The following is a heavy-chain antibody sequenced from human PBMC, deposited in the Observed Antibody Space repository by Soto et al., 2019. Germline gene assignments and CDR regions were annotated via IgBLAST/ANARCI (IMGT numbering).Heavy chain of an antibody. V-gene: IGHV3-30*18. CDR3: AKAPPYCSGGSCYPWRYYGMDV. CDR2: ISYDGSNK. J-gene: IGHJ6*02. CDR1: GFTFSSYG. D-gene: IGHD2-15*01. Sequence: QVQLVESGGGVIQPGRSLRLSCAASGFTFSSYGMHWVRQAPGKGLEWVAVISYDGSNKYYADSVKGRFTISRDNSKNTLYLQMNSLRAEDTAVYYCAKAPPYCSGGSCYPWRYYGMDVWGQGTTVTVSS.